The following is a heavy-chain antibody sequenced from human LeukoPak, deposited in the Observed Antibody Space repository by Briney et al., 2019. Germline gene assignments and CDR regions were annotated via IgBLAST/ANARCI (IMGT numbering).Heavy chain of an antibody. V-gene: IGHV1-18*04. J-gene: IGHJ4*02. CDR2: ISAYNGNT. CDR3: ARAGPRFGTHEYYFDY. CDR1: GYTFTSYG. Sequence: ASVKVSCKASGYTFTSYGISWVRQAPGQGLEWMGWISAYNGNTNYAQKLQGRVTMTTDTSTSTAYMELRSLRSDDTAVYYCARAGPRFGTHEYYFDYWGQGTLVTVSS. D-gene: IGHD3-10*01.